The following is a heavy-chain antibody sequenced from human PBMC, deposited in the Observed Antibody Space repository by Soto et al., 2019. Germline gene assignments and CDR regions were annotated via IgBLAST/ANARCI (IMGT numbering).Heavy chain of an antibody. Sequence: SETLSLTCAVSGGSISSGGYSWSWIRQPPGKGLEWIGYIYHSGSTYYNPSLKSRVTISVDRSKNQFSLKVTSLTAADTAVYYCASRDPGTSVDYWGQGTLVTVSS. CDR3: ASRDPGTSVDY. J-gene: IGHJ4*02. CDR1: GGSISSGGYS. CDR2: IYHSGST. D-gene: IGHD1-7*01. V-gene: IGHV4-30-2*01.